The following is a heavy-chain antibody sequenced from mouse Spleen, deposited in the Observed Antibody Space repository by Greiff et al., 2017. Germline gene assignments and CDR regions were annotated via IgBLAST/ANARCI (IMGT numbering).Heavy chain of an antibody. J-gene: IGHJ3*01. CDR3: ASPYDWFAY. CDR1: GYSITSGYY. D-gene: IGHD2-3*01. V-gene: IGHV3-6*01. CDR2: ISYDGSN. Sequence: EVKLQESGPGLVKPSQSLSLTCSVTGYSITSGYYWNWIRQFPGNKLEWMGYISYDGSNNYNPSLKNRISITRDTSKNQFFLKLNSVTTEDTATYYCASPYDWFAYWGQGTLVTVSA.